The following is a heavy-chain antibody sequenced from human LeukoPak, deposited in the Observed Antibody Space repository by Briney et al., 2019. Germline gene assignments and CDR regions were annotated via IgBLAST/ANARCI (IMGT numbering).Heavy chain of an antibody. Sequence: GGSLRLSCAASGFTFSSYWMSWVRQAPGKGLEWVANIKQDGSEKYYVDSVKGRFTISRDNAKNSLYLQVNSLRAEDTAVYHCARVRYYDSSGYKYYFDYWGQGTLVTVSS. CDR1: GFTFSSYW. D-gene: IGHD3-22*01. CDR3: ARVRYYDSSGYKYYFDY. J-gene: IGHJ4*02. CDR2: IKQDGSEK. V-gene: IGHV3-7*01.